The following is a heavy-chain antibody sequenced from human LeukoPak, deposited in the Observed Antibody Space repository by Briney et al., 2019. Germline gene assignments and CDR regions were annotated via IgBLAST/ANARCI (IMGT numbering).Heavy chain of an antibody. Sequence: ASVKVSCKASGYTFTRFHIHWVRQAPGQGLEWMGIIHPSSGGATSAQKFQGRLTMTRDTSTSTVYMELSSLRSEGTAVYYCARDSDASSLADPWGQGTLVTVSS. CDR2: IHPSSGGA. J-gene: IGHJ5*02. V-gene: IGHV1-46*01. D-gene: IGHD6-6*01. CDR3: ARDSDASSLADP. CDR1: GYTFTRFH.